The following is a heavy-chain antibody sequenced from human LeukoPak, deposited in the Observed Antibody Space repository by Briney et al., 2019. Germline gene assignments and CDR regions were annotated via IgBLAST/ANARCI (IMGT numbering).Heavy chain of an antibody. D-gene: IGHD5-12*01. CDR2: IYYSGST. CDR3: ARSGLDSRYYFGMDV. J-gene: IGHJ6*02. V-gene: IGHV4-61*05. CDR1: GGSISSSSYY. Sequence: SETLSLTCTVSGGSISSSSYYWGWIRQPPGKGLEWIGYIYYSGSTNYNPSLKRRVTISLDTSKSQFSLKLRSVTAADTAVYYCARSGLDSRYYFGMDVWGQGTTVTVSS.